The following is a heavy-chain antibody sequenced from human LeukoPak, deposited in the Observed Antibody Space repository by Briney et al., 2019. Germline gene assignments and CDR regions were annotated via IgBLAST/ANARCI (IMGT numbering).Heavy chain of an antibody. CDR1: GGSISSYY. V-gene: IGHV4-59*01. J-gene: IGHJ3*02. CDR2: IYYSGST. CDR3: ASSEEMATSAAFDI. Sequence: SETLSLTCTVSGGSISSYYWSWIRPPPGKGLEWIGYIYYSGSTNYNPSLKSRVTISVDTSKNQFSLKLSSVTAADTAVYYCASSEEMATSAAFDIWGQGTMVTVSS. D-gene: IGHD5-12*01.